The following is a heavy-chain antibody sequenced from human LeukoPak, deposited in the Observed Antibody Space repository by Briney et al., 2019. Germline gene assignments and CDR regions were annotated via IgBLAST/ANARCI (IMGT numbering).Heavy chain of an antibody. J-gene: IGHJ4*02. V-gene: IGHV1-2*02. D-gene: IGHD3-10*01. CDR1: GYSFTGYY. Sequence: ASVKVSCKASGYSFTGYYMHWVRQAPGQGLEWMGWINPNSGGTNYAQKFQGRVTMTRDTSISTAYMELSRLRSDDTAVYYCARGEVLLWFGELSVRERGGSPIDYWGQGTLVTVSS. CDR2: INPNSGGT. CDR3: ARGEVLLWFGELSVRERGGSPIDY.